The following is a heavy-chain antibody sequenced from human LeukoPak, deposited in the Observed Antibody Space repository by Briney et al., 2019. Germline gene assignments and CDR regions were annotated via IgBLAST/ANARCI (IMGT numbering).Heavy chain of an antibody. J-gene: IGHJ5*02. CDR2: ISGSGGST. V-gene: IGHV3-23*01. Sequence: GGSLRLSCAASGFTFSSYAMSWVRQAPGKGLEWVSAISGSGGSTYYADSVKGRFTISRDNSKNTLYLQMNSLRAEDTAVYYCARDWAVFSSGWYYNWFDPWGQGTLVTVSS. CDR3: ARDWAVFSSGWYYNWFDP. CDR1: GFTFSSYA. D-gene: IGHD6-19*01.